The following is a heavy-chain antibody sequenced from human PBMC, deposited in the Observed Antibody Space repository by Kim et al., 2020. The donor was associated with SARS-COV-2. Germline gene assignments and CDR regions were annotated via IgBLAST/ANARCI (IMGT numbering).Heavy chain of an antibody. J-gene: IGHJ4*02. D-gene: IGHD6-6*01. CDR3: SGGQLAF. Sequence: GSSTSRAHSVKGPFTSSRDNAKNTLYLQMNSLRAEDTAGYYCSGGQLAFWGQGTLVTVSS. CDR2: GSST. V-gene: IGHV3-74*01.